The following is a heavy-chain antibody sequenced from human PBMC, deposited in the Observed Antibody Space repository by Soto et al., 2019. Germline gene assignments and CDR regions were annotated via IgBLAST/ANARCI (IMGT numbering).Heavy chain of an antibody. CDR3: ARDGAAVRDPHGMDV. CDR1: GGSISSGGYY. V-gene: IGHV4-39*07. Sequence: SETLSLTCTVSGGSISSGGYYWSWIRQHPGKGLEWIGSIYYSGSTYYNPSLKSRVTISVDTSKNQFSLKLSSVTAADTAVYYCARDGAAVRDPHGMDVWGQGTTVTVSS. D-gene: IGHD3-16*01. J-gene: IGHJ6*02. CDR2: IYYSGST.